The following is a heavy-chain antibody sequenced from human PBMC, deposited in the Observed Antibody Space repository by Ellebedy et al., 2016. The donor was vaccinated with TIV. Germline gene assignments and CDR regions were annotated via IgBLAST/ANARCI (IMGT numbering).Heavy chain of an antibody. D-gene: IGHD3-10*01. Sequence: GGSLRLSXAASGFTFSSYWMSWVRQAPGKGLEWVANIKQDGSEKYYVDSVKGRFTISRDNAKNSLYLQMNSLRAEDTAVYYCARGGFGRYYYGMDVWGQGTTVTVSS. CDR1: GFTFSSYW. CDR2: IKQDGSEK. CDR3: ARGGFGRYYYGMDV. J-gene: IGHJ6*02. V-gene: IGHV3-7*03.